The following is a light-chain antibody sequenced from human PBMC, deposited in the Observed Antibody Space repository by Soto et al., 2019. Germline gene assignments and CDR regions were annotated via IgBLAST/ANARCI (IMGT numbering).Light chain of an antibody. Sequence: DIQMTQSPSSVSASVGDRVTITWRASQRVSSWLAWYQQKPGEAPKLLIYATSSLQTGIPSRFSGSGSGTDFTLTISSLQPEDFASYYCQEANSFTFGGGTKVEIK. J-gene: IGKJ4*01. V-gene: IGKV1-12*02. CDR3: QEANSFT. CDR2: ATS. CDR1: QRVSSW.